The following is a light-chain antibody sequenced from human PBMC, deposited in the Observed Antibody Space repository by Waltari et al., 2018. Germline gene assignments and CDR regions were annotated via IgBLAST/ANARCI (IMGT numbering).Light chain of an antibody. CDR3: QQHGTSPFT. Sequence: EIVLTQSPGTLSLSPGERATLSCRASQSVSSSYLAWYQQKPGQAPRLLIYGASSRATGIADRISGSGSGTDCTLTLSSLEPEDFAVYYCQQHGTSPFTFGQGTKVEIK. J-gene: IGKJ2*01. CDR1: QSVSSSY. V-gene: IGKV3-20*01. CDR2: GAS.